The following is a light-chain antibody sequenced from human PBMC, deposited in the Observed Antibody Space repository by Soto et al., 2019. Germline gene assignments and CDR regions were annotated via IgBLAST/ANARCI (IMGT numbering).Light chain of an antibody. Sequence: EIVLTQSPGTLSLSPGERVTLSCRTSQSAPSSNLAWYQQRPGQAPRLLIYGASSRATGIPDRFSGSGPGTDFTLTISRLEPEDFAVYHCHQYGGSPPTFGQGTKVDIK. J-gene: IGKJ1*01. V-gene: IGKV3-20*01. CDR1: QSAPSSN. CDR2: GAS. CDR3: HQYGGSPPT.